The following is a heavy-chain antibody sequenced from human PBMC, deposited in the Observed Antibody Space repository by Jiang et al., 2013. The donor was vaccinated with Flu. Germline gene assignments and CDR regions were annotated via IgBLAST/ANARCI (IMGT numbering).Heavy chain of an antibody. CDR2: ISGSGGRT. CDR1: YA. V-gene: IGHV3-23*01. Sequence: YAMSWVRQAPGKGLEWVSAISGSGGRTYYADSVKGRFTISRDNSKNTLYLQMSSLRAEDTAVYYCAKDYDFWSGYYDYWGQGTLVTVFS. J-gene: IGHJ4*02. D-gene: IGHD3-3*01. CDR3: AKDYDFWSGYYDY.